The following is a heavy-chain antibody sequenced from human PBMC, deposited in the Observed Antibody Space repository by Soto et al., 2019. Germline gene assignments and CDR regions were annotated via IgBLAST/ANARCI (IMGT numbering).Heavy chain of an antibody. CDR1: GGSFSAYY. J-gene: IGHJ6*02. V-gene: IGHV4-34*12. Sequence: SETLSLTCAVYGGSFSAYYWSWVRQPPGKGLEWIGEIIHSESTKYNPSLKSRFTISGETSKNQFSLKLSSVTAADTAVYYCARQRPTDGRWEFANYYGMDVWGQGTPVTVSS. CDR2: IIHSEST. CDR3: ARQRPTDGRWEFANYYGMDV. D-gene: IGHD1-26*01.